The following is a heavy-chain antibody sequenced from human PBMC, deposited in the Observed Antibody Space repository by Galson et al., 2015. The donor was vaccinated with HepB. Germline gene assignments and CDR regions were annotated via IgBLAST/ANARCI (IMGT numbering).Heavy chain of an antibody. CDR3: ASGDRDYDSFGFAPLDF. V-gene: IGHV1-46*01. CDR2: INPGTGTI. D-gene: IGHD3-22*01. CDR1: GYTFTSYY. Sequence: SVKVSCKASGYTFTSYYVHWVRQAPGQGLEWMGIINPGTGTINYAQKFEGRVTMTRDTSTSTVYMELSSLRSEDAAVYYCASGDRDYDSFGFAPLDFWGQGTLVTVSS. J-gene: IGHJ4*02.